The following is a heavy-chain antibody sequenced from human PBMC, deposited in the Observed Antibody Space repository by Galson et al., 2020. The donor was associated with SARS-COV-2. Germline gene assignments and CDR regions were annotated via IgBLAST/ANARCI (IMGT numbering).Heavy chain of an antibody. CDR2: INDRGST. CDR3: ARNRAYSGLGAFDV. Sequence: SETLSLTCAVSGGSFSNYFWSWVCQSPGKGLDWIGEINDRGSTNYNPSLKSRVTMSVDTSKNQVSLELTSVTAADTAVYYCARNRAYSGLGAFDVWGQGTIVTVSS. D-gene: IGHD5-12*01. J-gene: IGHJ3*01. V-gene: IGHV4-34*01. CDR1: GGSFSNYF.